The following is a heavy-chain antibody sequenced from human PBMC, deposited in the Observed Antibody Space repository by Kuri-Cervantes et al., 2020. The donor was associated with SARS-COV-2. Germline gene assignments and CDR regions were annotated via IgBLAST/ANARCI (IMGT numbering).Heavy chain of an antibody. Sequence: GESLKISCAASGFTFSDYYMSWIRQAPGEGLEWVSYISSSGSTIYYADSVKGRFTISRDNAKNSLYLQMNSLRAEDTAVYYCARAGDITMIVEYYFDYWGQGTLVTVSS. V-gene: IGHV3-11*04. J-gene: IGHJ4*02. CDR1: GFTFSDYY. CDR3: ARAGDITMIVEYYFDY. CDR2: ISSSGSTI. D-gene: IGHD3-22*01.